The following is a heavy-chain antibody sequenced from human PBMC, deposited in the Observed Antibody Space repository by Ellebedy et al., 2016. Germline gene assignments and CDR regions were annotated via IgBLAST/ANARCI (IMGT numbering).Heavy chain of an antibody. Sequence: ASVKVSCKAPGYTFTSYTMHWVRQAPGQRLEWMGWINAGNGNTKYSQKFQGRVTINRDTSANTAYMELINLRSEDTAVYFCARDMYSSGSYYDRVAFDIWGQGTVVTVS. V-gene: IGHV1-3*01. CDR2: INAGNGNT. CDR3: ARDMYSSGSYYDRVAFDI. CDR1: GYTFTSYT. D-gene: IGHD3-22*01. J-gene: IGHJ3*02.